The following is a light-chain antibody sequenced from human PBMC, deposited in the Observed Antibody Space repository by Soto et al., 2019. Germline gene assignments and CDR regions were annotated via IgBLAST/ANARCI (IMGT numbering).Light chain of an antibody. Sequence: QSVLTQPASVSGSPGQSITFSCTGTSSDIGGYNYVSWYQQHPGKAPKLMIYEVNNRPSGVSDRFSGSKSGNTASLTISGLQAEDEADYYCTSYTSSTTNYVFGTGTKVTVL. CDR3: TSYTSSTTNYV. J-gene: IGLJ1*01. CDR1: SSDIGGYNY. CDR2: EVN. V-gene: IGLV2-14*01.